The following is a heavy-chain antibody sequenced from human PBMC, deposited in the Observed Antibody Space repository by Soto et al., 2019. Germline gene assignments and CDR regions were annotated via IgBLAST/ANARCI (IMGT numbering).Heavy chain of an antibody. CDR1: GYTFSHFG. CDR2: LNTYNCNT. J-gene: IGHJ4*02. CDR3: ARGPDPNSSDF. V-gene: IGHV1-18*01. Sequence: QVQLVQSGAEVKKPGASLRVSCKASGYTFSHFGINWVRQAPGQGLEWMGWLNTYNCNTNFAVKFQGRVTMTTDTSTSTAYMDLRSLTSDDTAVYYCARGPDPNSSDFWGQGTLVTVSS.